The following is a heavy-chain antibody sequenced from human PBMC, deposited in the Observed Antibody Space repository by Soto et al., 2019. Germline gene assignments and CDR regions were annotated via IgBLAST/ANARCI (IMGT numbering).Heavy chain of an antibody. V-gene: IGHV4-30-4*01. CDR2: IYYSGST. CDR3: ARGGAVTTLPFDY. J-gene: IGHJ4*02. Sequence: SETLSLTCTVSGGSISSGDYYWSWIRQPPGKGLEWIGYIYYSGSTYYNPSLKSRVTISVDTSKNQFSLKLSSVTAADTAVYYWARGGAVTTLPFDYWGQGTLVTVSS. CDR1: GGSISSGDYY. D-gene: IGHD4-17*01.